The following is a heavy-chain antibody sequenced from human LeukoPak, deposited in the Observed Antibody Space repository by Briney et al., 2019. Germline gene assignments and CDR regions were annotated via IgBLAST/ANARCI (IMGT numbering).Heavy chain of an antibody. D-gene: IGHD3-16*02. CDR2: IVSSGGNT. V-gene: IGHV3-23*01. CDR3: ARDHRLSWFDY. J-gene: IGHJ4*02. CDR1: GFTFSNYA. Sequence: GGSLRLSCAGSGFTFSNYAMSWVRQAPGKGLEWVSSIVSSGGNTFYADSVKGRFTISRDNSKNTLYLQMNSLRAEDTAVYFCARDHRLSWFDYWGQGTLVTVSS.